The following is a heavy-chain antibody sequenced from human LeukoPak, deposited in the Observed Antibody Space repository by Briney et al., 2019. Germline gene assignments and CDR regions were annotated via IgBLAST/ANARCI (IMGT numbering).Heavy chain of an antibody. CDR3: ARELIHTAMPYYYYYYYMDV. Sequence: GGSLRLSCAASGFTFSDYYMSWIRQAPGKGLEWVSYISSSGSTIYYADSAKGRFTISRDNAKNSLYLQMNSLRAEDTAVYYCARELIHTAMPYYYYYYYMDVWGKGTTVTVSS. V-gene: IGHV3-11*04. CDR1: GFTFSDYY. CDR2: ISSSGSTI. J-gene: IGHJ6*03. D-gene: IGHD5-18*01.